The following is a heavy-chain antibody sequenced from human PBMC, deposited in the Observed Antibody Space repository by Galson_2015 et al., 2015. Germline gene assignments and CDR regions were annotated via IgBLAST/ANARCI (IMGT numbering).Heavy chain of an antibody. D-gene: IGHD4-23*01. CDR2: INPSGGTT. Sequence: SVKVSCKASGYTFTTYYMHWVRQAPGQGLEWMGIINPSGGTTSYAQKFQGRVTLTTDTSTTTVSMDLSSLRSDDTAVYYCARGWGGPGYGSNRAYFDSWGQGTLVTVSS. CDR1: GYTFTTYY. V-gene: IGHV1-46*01. J-gene: IGHJ4*02. CDR3: ARGWGGPGYGSNRAYFDS.